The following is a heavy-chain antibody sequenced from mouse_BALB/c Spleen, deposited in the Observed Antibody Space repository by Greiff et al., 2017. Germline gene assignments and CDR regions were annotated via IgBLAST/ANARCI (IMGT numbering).Heavy chain of an antibody. V-gene: IGHV2-6-7*01. J-gene: IGHJ1*01. D-gene: IGHD1-1*01. CDR2: IWGDGST. Sequence: VQLQQSGPGLVAPSQSLSITCTVSGFSLTGYGVNWVRQPPGKGLEWLGMIWGDGSTDYNSALKSRLSISKDNSKSQVFLKMNSLQTDDTARYYCARDPHYYGSSLWYFDVWGAGTTVTVSS. CDR1: GFSLTGYG. CDR3: ARDPHYYGSSLWYFDV.